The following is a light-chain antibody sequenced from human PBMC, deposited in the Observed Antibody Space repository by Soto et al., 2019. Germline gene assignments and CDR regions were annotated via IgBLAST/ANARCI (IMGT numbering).Light chain of an antibody. CDR1: QSVSSSY. Sequence: EIVLTQSPGTLSLSPGERATLSCRASQSVSSSYLAWYQQKPGQAPRLLIYDASSRATGIPDRLSGSGSGTDFTLTISRLEPEDFAVYYCQQYGSSPITFGQGTKVEIK. J-gene: IGKJ1*01. V-gene: IGKV3-20*01. CDR2: DAS. CDR3: QQYGSSPIT.